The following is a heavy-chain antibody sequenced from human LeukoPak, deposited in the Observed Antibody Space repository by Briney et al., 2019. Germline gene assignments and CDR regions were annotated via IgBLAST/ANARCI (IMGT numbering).Heavy chain of an antibody. D-gene: IGHD3-9*01. CDR1: GDSVSSQTAT. Sequence: SQTLSLTCAISGDSVSSQTATWNWIRQSPSRGLEWLGRTYFRSKWYYDYAMSVKGRISISPDTSKNHFSLHLDSVTPEDTAVYYCARDHWYDILSFDYWGQGTLVTVSS. CDR2: TYFRSKWYY. J-gene: IGHJ4*02. CDR3: ARDHWYDILSFDY. V-gene: IGHV6-1*01.